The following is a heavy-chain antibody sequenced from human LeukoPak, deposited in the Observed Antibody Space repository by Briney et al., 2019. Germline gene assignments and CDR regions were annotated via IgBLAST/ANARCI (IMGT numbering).Heavy chain of an antibody. J-gene: IGHJ4*02. CDR2: IHSGSYTT. Sequence: GGSLRLSCAASGFTFGSYSMIWVRQAPGKGLDWISYIHSGSYTTYYADSVKGRFTISRDNSKNTLYLQMNSLRAEDTAVYYCAKERLPSRYWGQGTLVTVSS. CDR3: AKERLPSRY. V-gene: IGHV3-48*01. CDR1: GFTFGSYS.